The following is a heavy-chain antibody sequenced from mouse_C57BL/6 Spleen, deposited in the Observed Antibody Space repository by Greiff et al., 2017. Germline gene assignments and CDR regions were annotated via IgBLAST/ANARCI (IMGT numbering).Heavy chain of an antibody. CDR1: GYAFTNYL. J-gene: IGHJ3*01. Sequence: QVQLKQSGADLVRPGTSVKVSCTASGYAFTNYLIEWVQQTPGQGLEWIGVINPGSGGTNYKEKFKGKATLTADKSSSTAYMQLSSLTSEDSAVYFCARRGTTESGAWFAYWGQGTLVTVSA. CDR3: ARRGTTESGAWFAY. CDR2: INPGSGGT. D-gene: IGHD1-1*01. V-gene: IGHV1-54*01.